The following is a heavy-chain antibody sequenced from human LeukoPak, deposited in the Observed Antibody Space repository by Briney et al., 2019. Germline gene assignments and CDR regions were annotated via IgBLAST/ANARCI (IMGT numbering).Heavy chain of an antibody. Sequence: GASVKVSCKASGYTFTSYYMHWVRQAPGQGLEWIGVINPSGGSTSYAQKFQGRVTMTRDMSTSTVYMELSSLRSEDTALYYCARETVLRFLEWSRDDAFDIWGQGTMVTVSS. V-gene: IGHV1-46*01. CDR1: GYTFTSYY. CDR2: INPSGGST. J-gene: IGHJ3*02. D-gene: IGHD3-3*01. CDR3: ARETVLRFLEWSRDDAFDI.